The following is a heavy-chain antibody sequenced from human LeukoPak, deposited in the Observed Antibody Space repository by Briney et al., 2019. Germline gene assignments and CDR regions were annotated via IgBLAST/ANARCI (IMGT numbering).Heavy chain of an antibody. D-gene: IGHD6-19*01. V-gene: IGHV3-23*01. J-gene: IGHJ4*02. CDR2: ISGSGGST. CDR3: AKGSGQWLVRWVDY. CDR1: GFTFSSYA. Sequence: GGSLRLSCAASGFTFSSYAMSWVRQAPGKGLEWVSAISGSGGSTYYAESVKGRFTISRDNSKNTLYLQINSLRAEDAAVYYCAKGSGQWLVRWVDYWGQGTLVTVSS.